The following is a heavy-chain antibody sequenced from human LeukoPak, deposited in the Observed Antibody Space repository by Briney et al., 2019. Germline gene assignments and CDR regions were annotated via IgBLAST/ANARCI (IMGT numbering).Heavy chain of an antibody. CDR3: ARGAHDYGGNLEASLDY. D-gene: IGHD4-23*01. V-gene: IGHV3-21*01. Sequence: PGGSLRLSCAASGFTFSSYSMNWVRQAPGKGLEWVSSISSSSSYIYYADSVKGRFTVSRDNGKTSLYLQMNTLRAEDTAVYYCARGAHDYGGNLEASLDYWGQGTLVTVSS. CDR1: GFTFSSYS. J-gene: IGHJ4*02. CDR2: ISSSSSYI.